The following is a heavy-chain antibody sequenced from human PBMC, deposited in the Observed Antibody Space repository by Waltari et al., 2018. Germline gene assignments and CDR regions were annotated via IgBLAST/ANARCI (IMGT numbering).Heavy chain of an antibody. CDR2: IFWDDVK. J-gene: IGHJ3*02. CDR1: GLSLMPRGVG. D-gene: IGHD2-8*02. V-gene: IGHV2-5*02. CDR3: AHRLGATNTGGAFDI. Sequence: QITLKESGLTLVTPTQTLTLTCPFSGLSLMPRGVGVGWIRQPPGKALEWLAVIFWDDVKRYSPSLQTRLTITKDTSRNQVVLTLTNMDPVDTASYHCAHRLGATNTGGAFDIWGQGTMVTVSS.